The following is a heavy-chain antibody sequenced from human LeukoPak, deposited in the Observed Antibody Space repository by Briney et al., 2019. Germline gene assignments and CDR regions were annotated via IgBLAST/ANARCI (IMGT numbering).Heavy chain of an antibody. CDR1: GGTYSSYA. J-gene: IGHJ5*02. Sequence: SVKVSCKASGGTYSSYAISWVRQAPGQGLEWMGGIIPIFGTANYAQKFQGRVTITADESTSTAYMELSSLRSEDTAVYYCARDVRPCGSCSNWFDPWGQGTLVTVSS. CDR2: IIPIFGTA. D-gene: IGHD2-15*01. V-gene: IGHV1-69*01. CDR3: ARDVRPCGSCSNWFDP.